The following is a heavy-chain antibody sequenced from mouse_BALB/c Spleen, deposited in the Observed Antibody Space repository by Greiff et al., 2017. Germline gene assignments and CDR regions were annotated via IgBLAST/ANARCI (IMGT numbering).Heavy chain of an antibody. CDR3: AREEGYYAMDY. J-gene: IGHJ4*01. CDR2: ISSGGSYT. Sequence: DVKLVESGGGLVKPGGSLKLSCAASGFTFSSYAMSWVRQSPEKRLEWVAEISSGGSYTYYPDTVTGRFTISRDNAKNTLYLEMSSLRSEDTAMYYCAREEGYYAMDYWGQGTSVTVSS. CDR1: GFTFSSYA. V-gene: IGHV5-9-4*01.